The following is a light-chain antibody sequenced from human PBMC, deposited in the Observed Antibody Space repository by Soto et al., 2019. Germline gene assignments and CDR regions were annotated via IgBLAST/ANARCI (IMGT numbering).Light chain of an antibody. Sequence: QSVLTQPASVSATPGEKVTISCSGRGPNIGGNYVSWYRQLPGTAPQLLIYDDNKRHSGVPDRLSGSRYGTSASLAIAGLQPGDEADYYCGTWDESLGAGVFGGGTKLTVL. CDR2: DDN. V-gene: IGLV1-51*01. CDR3: GTWDESLGAGV. CDR1: GPNIGGNY. J-gene: IGLJ2*01.